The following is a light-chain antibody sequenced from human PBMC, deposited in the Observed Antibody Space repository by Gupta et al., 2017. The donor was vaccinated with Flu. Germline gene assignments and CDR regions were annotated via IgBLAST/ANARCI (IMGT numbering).Light chain of an antibody. CDR3: QQYDDWPS. J-gene: IGKJ4*01. CDR2: DAS. V-gene: IGKV3-15*01. Sequence: SPATLSVSPGESASLSCRASQSVSGNLSWYQQKPGQAPRLLNYDASTGATGIPARFTGSGSGTEFTLNISSLQAEDYALYICQQYDDWPSFGEGTTVGIK. CDR1: QSVSGN.